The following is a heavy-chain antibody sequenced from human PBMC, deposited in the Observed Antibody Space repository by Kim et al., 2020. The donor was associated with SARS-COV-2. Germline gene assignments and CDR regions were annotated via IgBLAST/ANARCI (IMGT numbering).Heavy chain of an antibody. CDR1: GFSFSSYG. J-gene: IGHJ6*02. D-gene: IGHD3-3*01. Sequence: GGSLRLSCAASGFSFSSYGMHWVRQAPGKGLEWVAYIWYDGSNKYYGDSVKGRFTISRDNSKNTLYLQMNSLRAEDTAVYYCARDLALEYYYGMAVWGQG. CDR3: ARDLALEYYYGMAV. V-gene: IGHV3-33*01. CDR2: IWYDGSNK.